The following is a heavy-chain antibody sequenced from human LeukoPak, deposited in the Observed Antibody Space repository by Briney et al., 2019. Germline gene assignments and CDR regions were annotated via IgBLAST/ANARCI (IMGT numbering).Heavy chain of an antibody. Sequence: SETLSLTCAVYGGSLSGYYWSWIRQPPGKGLEWIGEINHSGSTNYNPSLKSRVTISVDTSKNQFSLKLSSVTAADTAVYYCARGVYYYDSSGPFFDCWGQGTLVTVSS. V-gene: IGHV4-34*01. J-gene: IGHJ4*02. CDR3: ARGVYYYDSSGPFFDC. CDR2: INHSGST. D-gene: IGHD3-22*01. CDR1: GGSLSGYY.